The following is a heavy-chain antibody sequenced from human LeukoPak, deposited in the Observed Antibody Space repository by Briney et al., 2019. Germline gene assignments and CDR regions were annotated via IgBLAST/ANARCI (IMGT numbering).Heavy chain of an antibody. CDR2: INSDGSST. CDR1: GFTFSSYW. Sequence: GGSLRLSCAASGFTFSSYWMHWVRQAPGKGLVWVSRINSDGSSTTYADSVKGRFAISRDNAKNTLCLQMNSLRAEDTAVYYFAKDVPSTFHFDWYPLTTYNWFDPWGQGTLVTVSS. V-gene: IGHV3-74*01. CDR3: AKDVPSTFHFDWYPLTTYNWFDP. J-gene: IGHJ5*02. D-gene: IGHD3-9*01.